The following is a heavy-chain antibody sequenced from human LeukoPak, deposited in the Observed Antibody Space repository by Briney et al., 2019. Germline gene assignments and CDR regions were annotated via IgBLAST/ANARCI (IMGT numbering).Heavy chain of an antibody. J-gene: IGHJ3*02. CDR2: ISYDGSNE. V-gene: IGHV3-30-3*01. CDR1: GFTFSRYA. CDR3: AREAEAFDI. Sequence: GGSLRLSCAASGFTFSRYAVHWVRQAPGKGLEWVAVISYDGSNEYYADSVKGRFTISRDNSKNTLYLQMNSLRAEDTAVYYCAREAEAFDIWGQGTMVTVSS.